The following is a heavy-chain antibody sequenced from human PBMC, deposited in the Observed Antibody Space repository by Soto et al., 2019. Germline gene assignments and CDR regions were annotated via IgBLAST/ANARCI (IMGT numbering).Heavy chain of an antibody. Sequence: ELLRIWKKGVGYSFINYWVARMRQIQGKGLEWMGIIYPGDSDTRYSPSFQGQVTFSADKSISTAYLQWSSLKASDTAMYYCASRIAVAGWGFPGYRRQRTLVPVS. J-gene: IGHJ4*02. CDR3: ASRIAVAGWGFPGY. CDR2: IYPGDSDT. CDR1: GYSFINYW. V-gene: IGHV5-51*01. D-gene: IGHD6-19*01.